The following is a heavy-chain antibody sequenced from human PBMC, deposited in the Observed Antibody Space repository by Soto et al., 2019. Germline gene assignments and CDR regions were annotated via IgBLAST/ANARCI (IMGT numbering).Heavy chain of an antibody. CDR2: ISGSGGST. V-gene: IGHV3-23*01. CDR1: GFTFSSYA. J-gene: IGHJ2*01. CDR3: AKVDLPYSGYDYWYFDL. Sequence: GGSLRLSCAASGFTFSSYAMSWVRQAPGKGLEWVSAISGSGGSTYYADSVKGRFTISRDNSKNTLYLQMNSLRAEDTAVYYCAKVDLPYSGYDYWYFDLWGRGTLVTVSS. D-gene: IGHD5-12*01.